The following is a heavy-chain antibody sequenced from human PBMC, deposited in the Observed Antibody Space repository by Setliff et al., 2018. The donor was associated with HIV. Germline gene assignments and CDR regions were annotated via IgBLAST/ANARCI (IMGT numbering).Heavy chain of an antibody. Sequence: GGSLRLSCAASGFTFSRYAMTWVRQAPGKGLEWVSAISGSGIGSYYPDSVKGRFTISRDNSKNTLYLRMNSLRSEDTAVYFCARGGTYSSGFNWFDPWGQGTLVTVSS. V-gene: IGHV3-23*01. CDR3: ARGGTYSSGFNWFDP. CDR1: GFTFSRYA. CDR2: ISGSGIGS. D-gene: IGHD6-19*01. J-gene: IGHJ5*02.